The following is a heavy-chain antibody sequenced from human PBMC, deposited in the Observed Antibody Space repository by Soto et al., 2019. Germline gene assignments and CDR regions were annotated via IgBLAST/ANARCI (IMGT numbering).Heavy chain of an antibody. CDR2: ISSSSSYT. V-gene: IGHV3-11*06. CDR1: GFTFSDYY. CDR3: ARDRGLGIAARKNKWFDP. J-gene: IGHJ5*02. D-gene: IGHD6-6*01. Sequence: PGGSLRLSCAASGFTFSDYYMSWIRQAPGKGLEWVSYISSSSSYTNYADSVKGRFTISRDNAKNSLYLQMNSLRAEDTAVYYCARDRGLGIAARKNKWFDPWGQGTLVTVSS.